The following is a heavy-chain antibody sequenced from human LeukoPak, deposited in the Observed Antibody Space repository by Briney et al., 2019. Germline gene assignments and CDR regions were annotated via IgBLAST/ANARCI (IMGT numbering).Heavy chain of an antibody. J-gene: IGHJ4*02. V-gene: IGHV4-30-4*01. Sequence: SETLSLTCTVSGGSISSSDYYWSWIRQPPGKGLEWIGYIYYSGSTYYNPSLKSRVTISVDTSKNQFSLKLSSVTAADTAVYYCARVSDSSGYEDYWGQGTLVTVSS. D-gene: IGHD3-22*01. CDR3: ARVSDSSGYEDY. CDR2: IYYSGST. CDR1: GGSISSSDYY.